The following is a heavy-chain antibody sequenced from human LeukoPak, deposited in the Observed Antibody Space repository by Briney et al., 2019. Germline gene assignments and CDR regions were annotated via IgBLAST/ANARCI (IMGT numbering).Heavy chain of an antibody. CDR1: GGSISSYY. CDR3: ARVESPNYDILTGYPNDAFDI. Sequence: SETLSLTCTVSGGSISSYYWSWIRQPPGKGLEWIGYIYYSGSTNYNPSLKSRVTISVDTSKNQFSLKLSSVTAADTAVYYCARVESPNYDILTGYPNDAFDIWGQGTMVTVSS. V-gene: IGHV4-59*01. CDR2: IYYSGST. D-gene: IGHD3-9*01. J-gene: IGHJ3*02.